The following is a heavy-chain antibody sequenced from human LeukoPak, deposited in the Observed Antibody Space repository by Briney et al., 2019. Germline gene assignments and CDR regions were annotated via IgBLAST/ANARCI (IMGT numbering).Heavy chain of an antibody. CDR2: TYYRSQWYN. Sequence: SQTLSLTCAISGDSVSSNSATWNWIRQSPSRGLEWLGRTYYRSQWYNDYAVSVKSRITINPDTSKNQFSLQLNSVTPEDTAAYYCARVGGSGWYAFDYWGQGTLVIVSS. J-gene: IGHJ4*02. D-gene: IGHD6-19*01. CDR1: GDSVSSNSAT. CDR3: ARVGGSGWYAFDY. V-gene: IGHV6-1*01.